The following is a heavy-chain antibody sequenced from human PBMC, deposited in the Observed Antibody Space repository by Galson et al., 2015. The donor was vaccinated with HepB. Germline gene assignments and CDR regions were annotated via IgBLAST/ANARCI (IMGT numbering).Heavy chain of an antibody. J-gene: IGHJ4*02. D-gene: IGHD3-16*01. CDR1: GFAFDTHT. CDR2: ITGSGDRT. Sequence: SLRLSCAASGFAFDTHTMNWVRQAPGKGLEWLSGITGSGDRTEYAGSVKGRFTISRDNSKNTLYLEMNSLTADDTALYYCARGGPHLDMIHDYWGQGTLATVSS. CDR3: ARGGPHLDMIHDY. V-gene: IGHV3-23*01.